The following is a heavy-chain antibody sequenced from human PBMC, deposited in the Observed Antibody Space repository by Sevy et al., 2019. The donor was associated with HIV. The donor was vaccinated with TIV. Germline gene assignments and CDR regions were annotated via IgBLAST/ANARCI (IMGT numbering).Heavy chain of an antibody. J-gene: IGHJ6*02. Sequence: GGSLRLSCAASGFTFSSYGMHWVHQAPGKGLEWVAVIWYDGSNKYYADSVKGRFTISRDNSKNTLYLQMNSLRAEETAVYYCARDFLDSSGYYYSYYYYYYGMDVWGQGTTVTVSS. D-gene: IGHD3-22*01. V-gene: IGHV3-33*01. CDR1: GFTFSSYG. CDR3: ARDFLDSSGYYYSYYYYYYGMDV. CDR2: IWYDGSNK.